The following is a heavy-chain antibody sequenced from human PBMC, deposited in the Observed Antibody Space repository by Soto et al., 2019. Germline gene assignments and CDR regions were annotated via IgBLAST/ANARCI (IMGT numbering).Heavy chain of an antibody. J-gene: IGHJ4*02. CDR1: GYTFTRDQ. CDR2: IDPIGGKT. Sequence: GASVKVSCKASGYTFTRDQIHWVRQAPGQGLEWMGMIDPIGGKTNYAQKFQGRVTMTRDTSTSTVYMELSSLRSEDTAVYYCARDRKQLVLDYWGQGTLVTVSS. CDR3: ARDRKQLVLDY. D-gene: IGHD6-13*01. V-gene: IGHV1-46*01.